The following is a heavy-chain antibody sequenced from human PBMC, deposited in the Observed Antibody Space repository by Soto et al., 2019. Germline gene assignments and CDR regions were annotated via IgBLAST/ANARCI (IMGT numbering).Heavy chain of an antibody. J-gene: IGHJ4*02. D-gene: IGHD2-8*01. CDR1: GFTFGTYA. CDR2: ISGPGGSI. Sequence: EVQLLESGGDLVQPGGSLRLSCAASGFTFGTYAMNWVRQAPGKGLEWVSGISGPGGSIYYADSVKRRFTISRDNSKNTLYLQMNSLRAEDTAVYYCAKDLMVAPGDYFDYWGQGTLVTVSS. V-gene: IGHV3-23*01. CDR3: AKDLMVAPGDYFDY.